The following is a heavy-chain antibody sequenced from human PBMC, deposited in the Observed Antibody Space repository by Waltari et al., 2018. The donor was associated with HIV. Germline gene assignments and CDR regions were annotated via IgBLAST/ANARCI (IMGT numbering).Heavy chain of an antibody. V-gene: IGHV3-7*01. D-gene: IGHD5-12*01. CDR2: IKQDGTEK. J-gene: IGHJ4*02. CDR3: ATSRFKELLRVGPFDY. CDR1: GFTFSSHW. Sequence: EVELVESGGGLVQPGGSLRLSCAASGFTFSSHWMSWVRQAPGRGLGWVANIKQDGTEKYYVDSVQGRFTTSRDNAKNSLYLQMNSLRVEDTAMYYCATSRFKELLRVGPFDYWGQGTLVTVSS.